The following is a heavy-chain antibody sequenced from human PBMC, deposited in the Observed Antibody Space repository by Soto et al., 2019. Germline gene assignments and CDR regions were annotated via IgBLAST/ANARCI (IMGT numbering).Heavy chain of an antibody. CDR3: ARAPCYYDRRGYWAY. V-gene: IGHV3-21*01. D-gene: IGHD3-22*01. CDR1: GFTFSSYS. Sequence: EVQLVESGGGLVKPGGSLRLSCAASGFTFSSYSMNWVRQAPGKGLEWVSSISSSSSYIYYADSVKGRFTSSRDNAKNSLYLQMNSLRAEDTAVYYCARAPCYYDRRGYWAYWGQGTMFTVSS. CDR2: ISSSSSYI. J-gene: IGHJ4*02.